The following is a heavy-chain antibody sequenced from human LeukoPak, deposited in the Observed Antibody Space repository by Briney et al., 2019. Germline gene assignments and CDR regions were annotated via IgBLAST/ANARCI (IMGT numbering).Heavy chain of an antibody. CDR1: GFTFSNYG. D-gene: IGHD3-16*01. Sequence: GGSLRLSCAASGFTFSNYGMNWVRQAPGKGLEWVSYISSSSSYIYYADSVKGRFTISRDNAKNSLYPQMNSLRAEDTAVYYCARDQSGEVFDYWAQGTLVTVSS. CDR2: ISSSSSYI. V-gene: IGHV3-21*01. CDR3: ARDQSGEVFDY. J-gene: IGHJ4*02.